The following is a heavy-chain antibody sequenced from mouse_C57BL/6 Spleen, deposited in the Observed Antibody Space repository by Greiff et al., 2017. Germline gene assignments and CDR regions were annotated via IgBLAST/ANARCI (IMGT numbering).Heavy chain of an antibody. V-gene: IGHV5-4*01. CDR1: GFTFSSYA. Sequence: EVQLVESGGGLVKPGGSLKLSCAASGFTFSSYAMSWVRQTPEKRLEWVATISDGGSYTYYPDNVKGRFTISRDNAKNNLYLQMSHLKSEDTAMYYCASTAQAAWFAYWGQGTLVTVSA. CDR2: ISDGGSYT. CDR3: ASTAQAAWFAY. D-gene: IGHD3-2*02. J-gene: IGHJ3*01.